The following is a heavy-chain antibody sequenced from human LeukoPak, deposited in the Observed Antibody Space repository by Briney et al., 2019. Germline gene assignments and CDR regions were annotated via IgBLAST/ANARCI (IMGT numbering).Heavy chain of an antibody. Sequence: ASVKVSCKASGYTFSGYYVHWVRQAPGQGLEWMGRIKPNDGDTKYAQKFQGRVTMTRDTSISTAYMELSSLRSDDTAVYYCALSGSYAPFDYWGQGTLVTVSS. D-gene: IGHD1-26*01. CDR3: ALSGSYAPFDY. J-gene: IGHJ4*02. V-gene: IGHV1-2*06. CDR1: GYTFSGYY. CDR2: IKPNDGDT.